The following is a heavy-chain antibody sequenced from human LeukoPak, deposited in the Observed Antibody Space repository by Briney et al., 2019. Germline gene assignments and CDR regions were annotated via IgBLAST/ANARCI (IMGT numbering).Heavy chain of an antibody. V-gene: IGHV4-39*01. J-gene: IGHJ4*02. CDR3: ARHVVATIIDY. Sequence: SETLSLTCTVSGGSISSSSYYWGWIRQPPGKGLEWIGSIYYSGSTYYNPSLKSRVTISVDTSKNQFSLKLSSVTAADTAVYYCARHVVATIIDYWGQGTLVTVS. CDR1: GGSISSSSYY. CDR2: IYYSGST. D-gene: IGHD5-12*01.